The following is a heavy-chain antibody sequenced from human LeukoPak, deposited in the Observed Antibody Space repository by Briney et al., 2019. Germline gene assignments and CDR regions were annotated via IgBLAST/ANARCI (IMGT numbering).Heavy chain of an antibody. CDR3: ARLSTSWFFDY. D-gene: IGHD6-13*01. J-gene: IGHJ4*02. CDR1: GGSISSFY. V-gene: IGHV4-59*08. Sequence: PSETLSLTCTVSGGSISSFYWSWIRQPPGKGLEWIGYIFYSGSTNYNPSLKSRVTISVDTSKNQFSLKLSSVTAADTAVDYCARLSTSWFFDYWGQGTLVTVSS. CDR2: IFYSGST.